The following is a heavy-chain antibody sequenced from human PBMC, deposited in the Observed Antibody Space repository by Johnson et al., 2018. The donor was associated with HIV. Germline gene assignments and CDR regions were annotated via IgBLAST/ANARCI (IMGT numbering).Heavy chain of an antibody. D-gene: IGHD2-8*01. CDR2: ISYDGGNK. CDR1: GFTFSSYG. J-gene: IGHJ3*02. CDR3: AKGLVYADPDDAFDI. V-gene: IGHV3-30*18. Sequence: VQLVESGGGVVQPGRSLRLSCAASGFTFSSYGMHWVRQAPGKGLEWVSVISYDGGNKYYADSVKGRFTISRDNSKNTLDLQMNSLRAEDTAVYYCAKGLVYADPDDAFDIWGPGTMVTVSS.